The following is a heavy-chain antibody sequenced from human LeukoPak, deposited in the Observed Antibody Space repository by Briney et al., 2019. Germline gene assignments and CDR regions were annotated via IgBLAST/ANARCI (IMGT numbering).Heavy chain of an antibody. CDR2: MNQDGSEQ. J-gene: IGHJ4*02. D-gene: IGHD3-10*01. Sequence: PGGSLRLSCAASGFTFSRYGMHWVRQAPGKGLEWVANMNQDGSEQYYVESVKGRFTISRDNAKNSLYLQMNSLRVEDTAVYYCARDRGPNTYDYWGQGTLVTVSS. CDR1: GFTFSRYG. CDR3: ARDRGPNTYDY. V-gene: IGHV3-7*01.